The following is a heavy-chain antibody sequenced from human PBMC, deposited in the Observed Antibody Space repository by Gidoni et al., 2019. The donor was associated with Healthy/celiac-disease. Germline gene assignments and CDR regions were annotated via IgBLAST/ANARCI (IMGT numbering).Heavy chain of an antibody. CDR1: GYTFTSYD. J-gene: IGHJ5*02. V-gene: IGHV1-8*01. Sequence: QVQLVQSGADVKKPGAAVKVSCQASGYTFTSYDINWVRQATGQGLEWMGWMNPNSGNTGYAQKFQGRVTMTMNTSISTAYMELSSLRSEDTAVYYCARGLSSSSAGDWFDPWGQGTLVTVSS. D-gene: IGHD6-6*01. CDR3: ARGLSSSSAGDWFDP. CDR2: MNPNSGNT.